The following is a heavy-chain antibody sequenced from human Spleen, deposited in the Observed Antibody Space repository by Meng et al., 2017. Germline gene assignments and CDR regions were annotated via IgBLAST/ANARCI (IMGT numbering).Heavy chain of an antibody. V-gene: IGHV3-7*01. Sequence: GGSLRLSCAASGFTFSRYWMSWVRQAPGKGLEWVAKIKQDGSEKYYVDSVKGRFTISRDNSKNSVFLQINSLRAEDTAVYYCARSPIDKYDLSALPLDYWGQGTLVTVSS. D-gene: IGHD3-22*01. CDR2: IKQDGSEK. CDR3: ARSPIDKYDLSALPLDY. J-gene: IGHJ4*02. CDR1: GFTFSRYW.